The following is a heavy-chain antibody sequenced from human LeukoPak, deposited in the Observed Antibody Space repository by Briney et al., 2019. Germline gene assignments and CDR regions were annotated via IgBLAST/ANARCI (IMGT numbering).Heavy chain of an antibody. CDR3: ARSLRWLQALDY. V-gene: IGHV3-11*01. J-gene: IGHJ4*02. D-gene: IGHD5-24*01. CDR2: ISSSGTTI. CDR1: GFTFSDYY. Sequence: PGGSLRLSCAASGFTFSDYYMSWIRQAPGKGLEWVSYISSSGTTIYYADSVRGRFTISRDNAKNSLYLQTNSLRAEDTAVYYCARSLRWLQALDYWGQGTLVAVSS.